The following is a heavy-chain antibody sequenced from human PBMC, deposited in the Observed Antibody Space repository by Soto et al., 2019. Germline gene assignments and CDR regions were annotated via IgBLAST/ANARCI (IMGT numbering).Heavy chain of an antibody. D-gene: IGHD6-19*01. J-gene: IGHJ4*02. V-gene: IGHV4-59*12. Sequence: PSETLSLTCTVSGGSISSYYWSWILQPPGKGLECIGYINYSGSTNYNPSLKSRVTISVDTSKNTLYLQMNSLRAEDTAVYYCAKPARGWYSETDYWGQGTLVTVSS. CDR2: INYSGST. CDR1: GGSISSYY. CDR3: AKPARGWYSETDY.